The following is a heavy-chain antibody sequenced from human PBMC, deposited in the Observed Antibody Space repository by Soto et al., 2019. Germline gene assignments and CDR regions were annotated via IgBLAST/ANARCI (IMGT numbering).Heavy chain of an antibody. Sequence: EVQLVESGGGLVQPGGSLRLSCAASGFTFSTYWMTWVRQPPGKGLEWGANMDQDGSETYYVDSVRGRFTVSRDNAKNSLYLQMNSLRVEDTAVYYCVGGGNFFINWGQGTLVTVSP. V-gene: IGHV3-7*01. CDR2: MDQDGSET. CDR1: GFTFSTYW. CDR3: VGGGNFFIN. J-gene: IGHJ4*02. D-gene: IGHD2-15*01.